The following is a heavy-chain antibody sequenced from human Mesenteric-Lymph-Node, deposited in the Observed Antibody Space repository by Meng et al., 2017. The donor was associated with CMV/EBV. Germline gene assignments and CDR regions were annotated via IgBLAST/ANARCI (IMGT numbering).Heavy chain of an antibody. Sequence: GESLKISCAASGFTFSSYAMSWVRQAPGKGLEWVSYTSASGHTIYYADAVKGRFTISRDNAKKSLYLQMSSLRAEDTAVYYCASLLSLDYWGQGTLVTVSS. CDR3: ASLLSLDY. D-gene: IGHD3-16*02. CDR2: TSASGHTI. J-gene: IGHJ4*02. CDR1: GFTFSSYA. V-gene: IGHV3-48*03.